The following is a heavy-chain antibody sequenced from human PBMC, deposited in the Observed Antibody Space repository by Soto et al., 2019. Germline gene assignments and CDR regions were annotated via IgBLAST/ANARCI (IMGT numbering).Heavy chain of an antibody. D-gene: IGHD1-7*01. J-gene: IGHJ6*02. CDR2: ISAYNGNT. CDR3: ARWRYSNPLYNWNYLDYYYGMDV. V-gene: IGHV1-18*01. Sequence: XSVKVAYNASGYPFTSYGISWVRQAPGQGLEWMGWISAYNGNTNYAQKLQGRVTMTTDTSTSTAYMELRSLRSDDTAVYYCARWRYSNPLYNWNYLDYYYGMDVWGQGTTVTVSS. CDR1: GYPFTSYG.